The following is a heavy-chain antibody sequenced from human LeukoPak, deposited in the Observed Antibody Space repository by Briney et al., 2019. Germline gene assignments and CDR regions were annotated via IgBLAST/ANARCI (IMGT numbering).Heavy chain of an antibody. V-gene: IGHV3-7*03. D-gene: IGHD6-19*01. CDR2: IKQDGSEK. CDR1: GFTFSSYW. CDR3: ARVPYSSGWSFTRPYHYYYGMDV. J-gene: IGHJ6*02. Sequence: PGGSLRLSCAASGFTFSSYWMSWVRQAPGKGLEWVANIKQDGSEKYYVDSVKGRFTISRDNAKNSLYLQMNSLRAEDTAVYYCARVPYSSGWSFTRPYHYYYGMDVWGQGTTVTVSS.